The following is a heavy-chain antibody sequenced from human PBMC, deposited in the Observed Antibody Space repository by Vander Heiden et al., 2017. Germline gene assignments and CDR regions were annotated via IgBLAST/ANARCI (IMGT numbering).Heavy chain of an antibody. CDR1: GGTVSSGG. V-gene: IGHV3-7*01. J-gene: IGHJ4*02. Sequence: GGTVSSGGMSWGRQAPGKGLEWVANIKQDGSEKYYVDSGKGRFTISRDNAKNSLYLQRNSLRAEDTAVYYCARDRGAYCSGGSCYSDYWGQGTLVTVSS. CDR3: ARDRGAYCSGGSCYSDY. CDR2: IKQDGSEK. D-gene: IGHD2-15*01.